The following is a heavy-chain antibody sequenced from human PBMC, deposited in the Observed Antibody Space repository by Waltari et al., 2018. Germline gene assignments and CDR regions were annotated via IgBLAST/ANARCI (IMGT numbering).Heavy chain of an antibody. D-gene: IGHD6-25*01. CDR3: ARGAERHDY. V-gene: IGHV3-23*01. CDR2: SISGDAT. J-gene: IGHJ4*02. CDR1: GFTLSNYA. Sequence: EVQLLESGGGLVQPGGSLRLSCAVSGFTLSNYAINWVRQAPGEGLELVASISGDATYYADSVKGRFTISRDKSKNTVSLQMNSLRAEDTALYYCARGAERHDYWGQGTLVTVSS.